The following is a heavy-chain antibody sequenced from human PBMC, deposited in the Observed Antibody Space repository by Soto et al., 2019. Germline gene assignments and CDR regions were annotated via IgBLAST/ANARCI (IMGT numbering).Heavy chain of an antibody. CDR2: IIPIFGTA. V-gene: IGHV1-69*12. CDR3: ARDRGPSSGYYPYWFDP. Sequence: QVQLVQSGAEVKKPGSSVNVSCKASGGTFSSYAISWVRQAPGQGLEWMGEIIPIFGTANYAQKFQGRVKMSAEASTSTAYMELGSLKSEDTVVYYCARDRGPSSGYYPYWFDPWGQGTLVTVSS. J-gene: IGHJ5*02. CDR1: GGTFSSYA. D-gene: IGHD3-22*01.